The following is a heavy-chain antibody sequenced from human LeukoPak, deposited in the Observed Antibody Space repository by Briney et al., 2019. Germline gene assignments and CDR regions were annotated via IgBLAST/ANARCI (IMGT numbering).Heavy chain of an antibody. J-gene: IGHJ4*02. CDR2: ISSSSSTI. V-gene: IGHV3-48*01. CDR1: GFTFSSYS. D-gene: IGHD5-12*01. Sequence: GGSLRLSCAASGFTFSSYSMNWVRQAPGKGLEWVSYISSSSSTIYYADSVKGRFTISRDNAKNSLYLQMNSLRAEDTAVYYCAKDHSGYDNYWGQGTLVTVSS. CDR3: AKDHSGYDNY.